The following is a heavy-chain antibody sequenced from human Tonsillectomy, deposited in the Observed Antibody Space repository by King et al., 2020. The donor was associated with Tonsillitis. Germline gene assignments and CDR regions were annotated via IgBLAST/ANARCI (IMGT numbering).Heavy chain of an antibody. D-gene: IGHD4-17*01. Sequence: QLVQSGAEVKKPGSSVKVSCKASGGTFTRYTINWVRQAPGQGLEWMGGIIPIFGTTNYAQKFQGRVTITADESTITAYMELSSLRSEDTAVYYRAIDDDYCDNAAFDIWGQGTMVTVSS. CDR1: GGTFTRYT. J-gene: IGHJ3*02. CDR2: IIPIFGTT. CDR3: AIDDDYCDNAAFDI. V-gene: IGHV1-69*12.